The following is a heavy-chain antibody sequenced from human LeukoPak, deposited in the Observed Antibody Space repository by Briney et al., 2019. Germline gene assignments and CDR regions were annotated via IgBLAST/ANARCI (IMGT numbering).Heavy chain of an antibody. CDR1: GLTFSPYT. V-gene: IGHV3-48*01. CDR3: ARDLNNPYSGSYYSLDY. J-gene: IGHJ4*02. Sequence: GRSLTLSCAASGLTFSPYTMNWVRQAPGKGLEWVSYISTRSNSVYYAHSVKGRFTISRDNARNSLYLQMNSLRAEDTAVYYCARDLNNPYSGSYYSLDYWGQGTLVTVSS. D-gene: IGHD1-26*01. CDR2: ISTRSNSV.